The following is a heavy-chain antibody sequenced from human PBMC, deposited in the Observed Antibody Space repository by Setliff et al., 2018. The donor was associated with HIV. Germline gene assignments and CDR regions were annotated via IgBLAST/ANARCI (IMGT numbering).Heavy chain of an antibody. CDR2: MYPGTSTT. J-gene: IGHJ4*02. D-gene: IGHD3-10*01. Sequence: GESLKISCQGSGYSFSTYWIGWVRQMPGKGLEWMGIMYPGTSTTKYSPSFQGQVTISADNSISTAYLEWSSLRASDTAIYYCARLADTSAYYFDFWGQGTPVTVSS. CDR1: GYSFSTYW. CDR3: ARLADTSAYYFDF. V-gene: IGHV5-51*01.